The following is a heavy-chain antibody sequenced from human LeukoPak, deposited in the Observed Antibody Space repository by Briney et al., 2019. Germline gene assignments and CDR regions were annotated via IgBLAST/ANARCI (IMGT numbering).Heavy chain of an antibody. J-gene: IGHJ5*02. CDR2: INPNNGDT. Sequence: ASVKVSCKTSGYTFTGYYMHWVRQAPGQGLEWMGRINPNNGDTKYAQKFQGRVTMTRDTSITTAYMELTRLSPDDTAVYYCAPDRINYWFDPWGQGTLVTVSS. V-gene: IGHV1-2*02. CDR3: APDRINYWFDP. CDR1: GYTFTGYY. D-gene: IGHD2/OR15-2a*01.